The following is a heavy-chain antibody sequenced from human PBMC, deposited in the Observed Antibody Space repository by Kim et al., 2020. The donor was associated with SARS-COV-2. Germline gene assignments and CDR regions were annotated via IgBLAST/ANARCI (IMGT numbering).Heavy chain of an antibody. CDR3: ARARPEGSGYLDRPWGPFDY. Sequence: SETLSLTCTVSGGSISSGGYYWSWIRQHPGKGLEWIGYIYYSGSTYYNPSLKSRVTISVDTSKNQFSLKLSSVTAADTAVYYCARARPEGSGYLDRPWGPFDYWGQGTLVTVSS. V-gene: IGHV4-31*03. CDR1: GGSISSGGYY. D-gene: IGHD3-3*01. J-gene: IGHJ4*02. CDR2: IYYSGST.